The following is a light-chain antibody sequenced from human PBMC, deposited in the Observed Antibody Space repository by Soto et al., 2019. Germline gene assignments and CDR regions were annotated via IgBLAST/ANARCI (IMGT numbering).Light chain of an antibody. Sequence: DIVMTQSPDSLAVSLGERATINCKSSQSVLDISNNKNYLAWYQQKPRQPPKLLIYWASARESGVPDRFSGSGSGTDFTLTSSSLQAEDGAVYYCQQYYRTPPTFGQGTKLEIK. V-gene: IGKV4-1*01. CDR3: QQYYRTPPT. CDR2: WAS. CDR1: QSVLDISNNKNY. J-gene: IGKJ2*01.